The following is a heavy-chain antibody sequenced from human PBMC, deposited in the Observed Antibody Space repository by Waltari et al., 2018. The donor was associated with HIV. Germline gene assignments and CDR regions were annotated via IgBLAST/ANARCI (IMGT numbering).Heavy chain of an antibody. CDR1: GFPLRHAG. V-gene: IGHV3-15*01. J-gene: IGHJ4*02. Sequence: VQLVASGGGLGKPGGCLRFSWVVSGFPLRHAGRGWVRQAPGKGREWVGRIKTKTDGGTVDYAAPVTCRFTISRDDSQSTLYLEINSLKTEDTAVYYCTTIQFYYVFEFWGQGTLVTVSS. D-gene: IGHD3-10*02. CDR3: TTIQFYYVFEF. CDR2: IKTKTDGGTV.